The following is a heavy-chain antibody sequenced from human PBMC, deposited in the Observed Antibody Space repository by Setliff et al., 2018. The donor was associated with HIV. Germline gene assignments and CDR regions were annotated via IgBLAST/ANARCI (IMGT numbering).Heavy chain of an antibody. J-gene: IGHJ4*02. CDR3: ARDYLHVFDN. D-gene: IGHD3-10*02. Sequence: ASVKVSCKASGYTFTNNGINWVRQAPGQGLEWMGWINCNSGGTYYAQNFQGRVTMTRDTSINTAYMELSRLRSDDTAVYYCARDYLHVFDNWGQGTLVTVSS. CDR1: GYTFTNNG. CDR2: INCNSGGT. V-gene: IGHV1-2*02.